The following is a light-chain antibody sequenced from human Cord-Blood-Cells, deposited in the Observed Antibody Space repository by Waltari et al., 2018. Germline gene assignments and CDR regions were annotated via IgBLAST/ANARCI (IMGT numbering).Light chain of an antibody. CDR1: QSISSY. Sequence: IQMTQSTSSLSPYVGDRVTITCRASQSISSYLNWYQQKPGKAPKLRIYAASSLQSGVPSRFSGSGSGTDFTLTISSLQPEDFATYYCQQSYSTPPTFCQGTKVEIK. V-gene: IGKV1-39*01. CDR3: QQSYSTPPT. CDR2: AAS. J-gene: IGKJ1*01.